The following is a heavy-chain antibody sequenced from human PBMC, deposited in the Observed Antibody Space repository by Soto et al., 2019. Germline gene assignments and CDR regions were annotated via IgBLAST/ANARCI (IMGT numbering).Heavy chain of an antibody. CDR1: GHSICNYM. V-gene: IGHV5-51*01. CDR2: IYPGDSDT. CDR3: ARLRDCSNGVCYRLDF. J-gene: IGHJ4*02. Sequence: PGEFMEICYDCAGHSICNYMIGVGRQMPGKGLGWVGFIYPGDSDTRYSPSFQGQVIISADKSISTAYLQWSSLKASDTAMYYCARLRDCSNGVCYRLDFWGQGTLVTVSS. D-gene: IGHD2-8*01.